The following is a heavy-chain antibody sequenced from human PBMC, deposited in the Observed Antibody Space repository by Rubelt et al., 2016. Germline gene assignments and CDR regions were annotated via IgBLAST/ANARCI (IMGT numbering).Heavy chain of an antibody. CDR1: GYSISSGYY. Sequence: QVQLQESGPGLVKPSETLSLSCTVSGYSISSGYYWGWIRQSPGKGLEWIGSMYHSGTTYCNPSLTSRVTISVDTSKNQISLKLSSVTAADTAVYYCARDTKYGDYYFDLWGQGTLVTVSS. V-gene: IGHV4-38-2*02. J-gene: IGHJ4*02. CDR2: MYHSGTT. CDR3: ARDTKYGDYYFDL. D-gene: IGHD2-21*02.